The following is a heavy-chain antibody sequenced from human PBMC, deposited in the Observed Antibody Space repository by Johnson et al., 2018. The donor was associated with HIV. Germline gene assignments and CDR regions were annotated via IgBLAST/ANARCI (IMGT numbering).Heavy chain of an antibody. J-gene: IGHJ3*02. D-gene: IGHD1-26*01. CDR3: TTDAPVLGARDTDACDI. CDR1: GFTFSNAW. Sequence: VQLVESGGGLVKPGGSLRLSCAASGFTFSNAWMSWVRQAPGKGLEWVGRIKSKSDGGTTDYAAPVRGRFTISRDDSKNTLFLQMNSLKTEDTAVYYCTTDAPVLGARDTDACDIWGQGTMVTVSS. V-gene: IGHV3-15*01. CDR2: IKSKSDGGTT.